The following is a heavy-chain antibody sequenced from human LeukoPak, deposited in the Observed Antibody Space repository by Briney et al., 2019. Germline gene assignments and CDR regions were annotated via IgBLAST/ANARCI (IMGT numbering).Heavy chain of an antibody. Sequence: SETLSLTCTVSGYSISSGYYWGWIRQPPGKGLEWIGSIYHSGSTYYNPSLKSRVTISVDTSKNQFSLKLSSVTAADTAVYYCAAYPVAAPRAFDIWGQGTMVTVSS. CDR1: GYSISSGYY. V-gene: IGHV4-38-2*02. J-gene: IGHJ3*02. CDR2: IYHSGST. CDR3: AAYPVAAPRAFDI. D-gene: IGHD2-15*01.